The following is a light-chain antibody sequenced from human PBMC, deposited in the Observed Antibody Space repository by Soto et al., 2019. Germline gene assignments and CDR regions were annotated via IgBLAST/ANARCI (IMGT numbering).Light chain of an antibody. V-gene: IGKV1-9*01. CDR1: QGISSY. CDR2: AAS. J-gene: IGKJ4*01. Sequence: DIQLTQSPSFLSASVGDRVTITCRASQGISSYLDWYQQKPGKAPKLLIYAASTLQSGVPPRFSGSGSGTEFTLTFSSLQPEDFATYYCQQLNSYPFAFGGGTKVEIK. CDR3: QQLNSYPFA.